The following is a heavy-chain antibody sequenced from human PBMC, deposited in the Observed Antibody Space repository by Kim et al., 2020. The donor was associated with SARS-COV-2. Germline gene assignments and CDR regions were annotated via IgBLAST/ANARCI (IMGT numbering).Heavy chain of an antibody. CDR1: GFTFADYN. V-gene: IGHV3-11*01. CDR2: ISASGDI. D-gene: IGHD3-16*01. Sequence: GGSLRLSCAASGFTFADYNMNWTRQPPGKGLEWISYISASGDISYADSVRGRFTISRDNTKNSLYLHMSSLRAEDTAVYYCAEGLRWHDYWGQGTLVAVSS. CDR3: AEGLRWHDY. J-gene: IGHJ4*02.